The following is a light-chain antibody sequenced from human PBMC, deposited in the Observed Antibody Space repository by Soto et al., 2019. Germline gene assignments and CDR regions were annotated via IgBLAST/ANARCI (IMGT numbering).Light chain of an antibody. CDR3: QQYNNWPRT. CDR2: GAS. J-gene: IGKJ1*01. Sequence: EIVMTQSPATLSVSPGERATLSCRASQSVSSNLAWYQQKPGQAPRLLIYGASTRATGFPARFSGSGSGTEFTLPISSLQSEDFAVYYCQQYNNWPRTFGQGTKVDIK. V-gene: IGKV3-15*01. CDR1: QSVSSN.